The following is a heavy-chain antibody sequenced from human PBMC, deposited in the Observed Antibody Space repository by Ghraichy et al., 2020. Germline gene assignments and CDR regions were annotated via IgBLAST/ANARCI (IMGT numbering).Heavy chain of an antibody. CDR3: ARESYYDFWSGYYTGALSYGMDV. CDR2: ISSSSSYI. Sequence: GESLNISCAASGFTFSSYSMNWVRQAPGKGLEWVSSISSSSSYIYYADSVKGRFTISRDNAKNSLYLQMNSLRAEDTAVYYCARESYYDFWSGYYTGALSYGMDVWGQGTTVTVSS. CDR1: GFTFSSYS. D-gene: IGHD3-3*01. V-gene: IGHV3-21*01. J-gene: IGHJ6*02.